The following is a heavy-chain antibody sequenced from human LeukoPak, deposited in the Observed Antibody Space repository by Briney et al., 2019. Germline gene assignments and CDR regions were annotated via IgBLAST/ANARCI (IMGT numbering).Heavy chain of an antibody. D-gene: IGHD6-19*01. Sequence: SETLSLTCTVSGGSISSYYWSWIRQPAGKGLEWIGRIYTSGSTNYNPSLKSRVTMSVDTSKNQFSLKLSSVTAADTAVYYCAREAGYSSGWYWAYDAFDIWGQGTMVTVSS. CDR1: GGSISSYY. V-gene: IGHV4-4*07. CDR2: IYTSGST. J-gene: IGHJ3*02. CDR3: AREAGYSSGWYWAYDAFDI.